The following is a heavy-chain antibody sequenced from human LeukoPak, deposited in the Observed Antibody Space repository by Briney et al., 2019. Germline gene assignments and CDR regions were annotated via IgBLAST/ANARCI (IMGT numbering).Heavy chain of an antibody. CDR3: ARVTTTGNFDY. J-gene: IGHJ4*02. CDR2: IKNAGTDT. Sequence: GGSLRLSCVGSGFTFSNYYMYWVRQAPGKGLVWVSRIKNAGTDTIYADSVKGRFTVSRDNSKNTLYLQMNSLRAEDTAVYYCARVTTTGNFDYWGQGTLVTVSS. CDR1: GFTFSNYY. V-gene: IGHV3-74*01. D-gene: IGHD4-17*01.